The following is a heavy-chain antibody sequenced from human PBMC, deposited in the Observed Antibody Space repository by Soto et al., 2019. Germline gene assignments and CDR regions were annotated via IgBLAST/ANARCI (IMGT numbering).Heavy chain of an antibody. CDR2: IYYSGTT. CDR1: GVSISSGGYY. CDR3: ARGGGIQLSSSSDY. D-gene: IGHD5-18*01. Sequence: SDTLSLTCTVSGVSISSGGYYLRWIRPHPGKGLEWIGYIYYSGTTYYNPSLKSRVTISVDTSKNQFSLKLSSVTAADTAVYYCARGGGIQLSSSSDYWGQGTLVTVSS. J-gene: IGHJ4*02. V-gene: IGHV4-31*03.